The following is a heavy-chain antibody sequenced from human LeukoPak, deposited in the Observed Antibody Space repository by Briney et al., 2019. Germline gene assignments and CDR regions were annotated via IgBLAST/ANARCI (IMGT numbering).Heavy chain of an antibody. CDR1: GFAFSSYW. J-gene: IGHJ4*02. V-gene: IGHV3-7*01. D-gene: IGHD1-26*01. CDR2: IKQDGSEK. CDR3: ARYSGSYRLGY. Sequence: GSLRLSCAASGFAFSSYWMSWVRQAPGKGLEWVANIKQDGSEKYYVDSVKGRFTISRDNAKNSLYLQMNSLRAEDTAVYYCARYSGSYRLGYWGQGTLVTVSS.